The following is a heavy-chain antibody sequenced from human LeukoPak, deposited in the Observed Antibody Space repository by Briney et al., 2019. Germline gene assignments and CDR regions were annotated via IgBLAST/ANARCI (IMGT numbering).Heavy chain of an antibody. CDR3: ARSYTYYYDSSGYYTFDY. J-gene: IGHJ4*02. CDR2: IIPILGIA. D-gene: IGHD3-22*01. CDR1: GGTFSSYA. V-gene: IGHV1-69*04. Sequence: GASVKVSCKASGGTFSSYAISWVRQAPGQGLEWMGRIIPILGIANYAQKFQGRVTITADKSTSTAYMELSSLRAEDTAVYYCARSYTYYYDSSGYYTFDYWGQGTLVTVSS.